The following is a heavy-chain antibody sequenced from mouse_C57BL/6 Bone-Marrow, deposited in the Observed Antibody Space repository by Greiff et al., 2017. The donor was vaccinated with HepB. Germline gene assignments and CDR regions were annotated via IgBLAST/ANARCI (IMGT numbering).Heavy chain of an antibody. Sequence: EVHLVESGGGLVKPGGSLKLSCAASGFTFSSYAMSWVRQTPEKRLEWVATISDGGSYTYYPDNVKGRFTISRDNAKNNLYLQMSHLKSEDTAMYYCAREGSSGYVYFDVWGTGTTVTVSS. D-gene: IGHD3-2*02. J-gene: IGHJ1*03. V-gene: IGHV5-4*01. CDR2: ISDGGSYT. CDR3: AREGSSGYVYFDV. CDR1: GFTFSSYA.